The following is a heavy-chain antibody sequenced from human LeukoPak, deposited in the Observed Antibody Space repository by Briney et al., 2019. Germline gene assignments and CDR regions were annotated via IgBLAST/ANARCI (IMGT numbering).Heavy chain of an antibody. V-gene: IGHV4-59*01. Sequence: SEALSLTCTVSGGSISSYYWSWIRHAPEKGLEWIGYIYYSGSTNYNPSLKSPVTISVDTSKNQFSLKLSYVTAADTAVYYCARGDSSSWYWFDPWGQGTLVTVSS. D-gene: IGHD6-13*01. CDR1: GGSISSYY. CDR2: IYYSGST. J-gene: IGHJ5*02. CDR3: ARGDSSSWYWFDP.